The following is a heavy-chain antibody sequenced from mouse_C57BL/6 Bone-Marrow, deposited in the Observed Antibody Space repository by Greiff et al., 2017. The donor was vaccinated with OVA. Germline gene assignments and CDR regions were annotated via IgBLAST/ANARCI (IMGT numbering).Heavy chain of an antibody. V-gene: IGHV1-80*01. CDR1: GYAFSSYW. J-gene: IGHJ2*01. D-gene: IGHD1-1*01. CDR3: ARYYYGSSYHFDY. Sequence: VQVVESGAELVKPGASVKISCKASGYAFSSYWMNWVKQRPGKGLEWIGQIYPGDGDTNYNGKFKGKATLTADKSSSTAYMQLSSLTSEDSAVYFCARYYYGSSYHFDYWGQGTTLTVSS. CDR2: IYPGDGDT.